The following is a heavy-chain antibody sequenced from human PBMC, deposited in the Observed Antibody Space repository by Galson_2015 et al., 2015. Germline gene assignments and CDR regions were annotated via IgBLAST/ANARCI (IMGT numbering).Heavy chain of an antibody. D-gene: IGHD3-3*01. CDR3: ARGFSGEPSLQYFVF. Sequence: SVKVSCKASGGAFNSQSINWMRQAPGQGLEWMGGITPMFGRENYAQKFQGRVMITADESTTTAYMEVRSLRIEGTAMYYCARGFSGEPSLQYFVFWGQGT. V-gene: IGHV1-69*13. J-gene: IGHJ4*02. CDR1: GGAFNSQS. CDR2: ITPMFGRE.